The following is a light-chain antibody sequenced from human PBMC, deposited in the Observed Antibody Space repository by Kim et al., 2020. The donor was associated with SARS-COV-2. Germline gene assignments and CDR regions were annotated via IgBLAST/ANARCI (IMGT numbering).Light chain of an antibody. CDR1: QSVGSN. CDR3: QHHNNWHLT. V-gene: IGKV3-15*01. J-gene: IGKJ1*01. Sequence: PEEKGNQSCRARQSVGSNLAWYEQKPGQARRILIYGASTRAAGIQARYSGSGSGTEFTLTISRVQSEDFALYYCQHHNNWHLTFGQGTKVDIK. CDR2: GAS.